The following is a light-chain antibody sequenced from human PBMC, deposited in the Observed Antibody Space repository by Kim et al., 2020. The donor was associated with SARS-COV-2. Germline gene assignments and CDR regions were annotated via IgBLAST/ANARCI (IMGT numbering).Light chain of an antibody. CDR1: MRDVGCYYY. CDR3: SSYAGSNNFGV. V-gene: IGLV2-8*01. J-gene: IGLJ3*02. CDR2: EVS. Sequence: TFSCTATMRDVGCYYYFSWYQQPPGKAPKLMIYEVSKRPSGVPDRFSGSKSGNTASLTFSGLQAEDEADYYCSSYAGSNNFGVFGGGTQLTVL.